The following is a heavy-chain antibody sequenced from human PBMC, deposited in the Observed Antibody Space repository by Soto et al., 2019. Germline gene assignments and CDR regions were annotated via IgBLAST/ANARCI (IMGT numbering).Heavy chain of an antibody. D-gene: IGHD6-19*01. CDR3: AIGTLQLNSSGGYVLNYYCYGMGI. Sequence: GGPLRLSCAASGFTFSSYAMHWVRQAPGKGLEWVALISYDGSNRYFADSVKGRFTIPRDNSKNALYLQMSSLRAVDRAVYYCAIGTLQLNSSGGYVLNYYCYGMGIWGQGATVTVS. CDR2: ISYDGSNR. V-gene: IGHV3-30-3*01. CDR1: GFTFSSYA. J-gene: IGHJ6*02.